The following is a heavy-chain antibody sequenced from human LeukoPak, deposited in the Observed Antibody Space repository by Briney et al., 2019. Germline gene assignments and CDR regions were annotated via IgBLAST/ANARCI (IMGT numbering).Heavy chain of an antibody. CDR3: ASDIVVVPAATDY. CDR1: GFTFSTYA. Sequence: GGSLRLSCAASGFTFSTYAMHWVRQAPGKGLEWVALISYDGSNKYYADSVKGRFTISRDNSKNTLYLQMNSLRAEDTGLYYCASDIVVVPAATDYWGQGTLVTVSS. D-gene: IGHD2-2*01. V-gene: IGHV3-30-3*01. CDR2: ISYDGSNK. J-gene: IGHJ4*02.